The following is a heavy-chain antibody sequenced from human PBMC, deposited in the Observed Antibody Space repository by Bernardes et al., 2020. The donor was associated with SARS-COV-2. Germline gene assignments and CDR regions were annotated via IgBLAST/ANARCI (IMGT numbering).Heavy chain of an antibody. Sequence: LSLTCAVYGGSFSGYYWTWIRQPPGKGLEWIGEINHRGSANYNPSLRGRVTISVDTSENQVSLTLRSVTAADTAVYYCARAITLLRGVTFWFDPWGHGTPVSVSS. CDR1: GGSFSGYY. V-gene: IGHV4-34*01. CDR3: ARAITLLRGVTFWFDP. CDR2: INHRGSA. J-gene: IGHJ5*02. D-gene: IGHD3-10*01.